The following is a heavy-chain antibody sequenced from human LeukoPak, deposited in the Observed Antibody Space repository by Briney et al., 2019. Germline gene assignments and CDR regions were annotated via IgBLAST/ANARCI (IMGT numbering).Heavy chain of an antibody. Sequence: QAGGSLRLSCAASGFTVSSNYMSWVRQAPGKGLEWVSVIYSGGSTYYADSVKGRFTISRDNSKNTLYLQMNSLRAEDTAVYYCAKARLGAPRTVDTAMGVPAFDIWGQGTMVTVSS. J-gene: IGHJ3*02. CDR2: IYSGGST. CDR3: AKARLGAPRTVDTAMGVPAFDI. CDR1: GFTVSSNY. D-gene: IGHD5-18*01. V-gene: IGHV3-53*01.